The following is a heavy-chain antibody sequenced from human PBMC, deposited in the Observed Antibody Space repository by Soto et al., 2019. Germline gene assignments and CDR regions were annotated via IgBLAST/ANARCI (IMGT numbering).Heavy chain of an antibody. Sequence: ASVKVSCKASGYTFTNYHIHWVRQAPEEGLEWMGWINPNNGTTNYAQKLQGRVTMTTDTSTSTAYMELRSLRSDDTAVYYCAREDFWSGYPTHWFDPWGQGTLVTVSS. CDR2: INPNNGTT. CDR1: GYTFTNYH. CDR3: AREDFWSGYPTHWFDP. J-gene: IGHJ5*02. V-gene: IGHV1-18*04. D-gene: IGHD3-3*01.